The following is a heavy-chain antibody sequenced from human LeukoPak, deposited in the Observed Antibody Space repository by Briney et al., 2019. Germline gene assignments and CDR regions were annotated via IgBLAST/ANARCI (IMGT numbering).Heavy chain of an antibody. CDR1: GDSISSDKW. V-gene: IGHV4-4*02. J-gene: IGHJ4*02. Sequence: KPSGTLSLTFAVSGDSISSDKWWSWVRQPPGKGLEYIGEFHERVSTNYNPSLKSRLTISVDKSKNQFSLKLSSVTAADTALYCACHSGWSGPSEWGQGTQVTVSS. D-gene: IGHD6-19*01. CDR3: CHSGWSGPSE. CDR2: FHERVST.